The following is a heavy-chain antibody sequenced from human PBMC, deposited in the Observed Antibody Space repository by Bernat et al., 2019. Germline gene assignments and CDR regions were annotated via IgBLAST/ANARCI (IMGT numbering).Heavy chain of an antibody. CDR1: GFTFSTYS. V-gene: IGHV3-21*02. J-gene: IGHJ3*02. Sequence: EVQLVESGGGLVHPGGSLRLSCAASGFTFSTYSMNWVRQAPGKGLEWVSSISSNSVHILYADSMKGRFTISRDNAQNSLYLQMNSLRAEDTAVYYCARFETGQTTRNSHSGPFEMWGQGTMVTVSS. CDR2: ISSNSVHI. D-gene: IGHD3-9*01. CDR3: ARFETGQTTRNSHSGPFEM.